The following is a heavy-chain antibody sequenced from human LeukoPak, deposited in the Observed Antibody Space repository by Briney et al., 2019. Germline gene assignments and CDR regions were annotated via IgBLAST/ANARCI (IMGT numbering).Heavy chain of an antibody. J-gene: IGHJ4*02. V-gene: IGHV1-18*01. CDR3: ARASRPPTYSSSWYYFDY. CDR2: IITYNDHT. D-gene: IGHD6-13*01. CDR1: GYTFTSYA. Sequence: ASVTVSFTSSGYTFTSYAISWVRQAPGQGLEGMGSIITYNDHTDYAQKFQGRVTMTTDTSTNTAYMELRSLRSDDTAVYYCARASRPPTYSSSWYYFDYWGQGTLVTVSS.